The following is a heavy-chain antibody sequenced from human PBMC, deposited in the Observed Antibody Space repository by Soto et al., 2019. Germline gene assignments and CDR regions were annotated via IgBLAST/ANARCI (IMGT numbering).Heavy chain of an antibody. J-gene: IGHJ4*02. CDR3: AKDLAGSRFDY. CDR1: GFTFSSYG. CDR2: ISYDGSNK. Sequence: GSLRLSCAASGFTFSSYGVHWVRQAPGKGLEWVAVISYDGSNKYYADSVKGRSTISRDNSKNTLYLQMNSLRAEDTAVYYCAKDLAGSRFDYWGQGTLVTVSS. V-gene: IGHV3-30*18. D-gene: IGHD1-26*01.